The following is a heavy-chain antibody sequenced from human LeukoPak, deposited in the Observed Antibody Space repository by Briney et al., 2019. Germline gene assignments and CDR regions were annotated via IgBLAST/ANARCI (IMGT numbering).Heavy chain of an antibody. Sequence: PSETLSLTCTVSGGSVSSGSYYWSWIRQPPGKGLEWIGYIYYSGSTNYNPSLKSRVTISVDTSKNQFSLKLSPVTAADTAVYYCARDIRSGSYYPWGQGTLVTVSS. J-gene: IGHJ5*02. CDR2: IYYSGST. CDR3: ARDIRSGSYYP. D-gene: IGHD3-10*01. CDR1: GGSVSSGSYY. V-gene: IGHV4-61*01.